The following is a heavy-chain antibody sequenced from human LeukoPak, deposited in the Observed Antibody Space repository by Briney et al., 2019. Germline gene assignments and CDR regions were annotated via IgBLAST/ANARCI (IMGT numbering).Heavy chain of an antibody. CDR1: GGSIRSSTYF. V-gene: IGHV4-39*01. CDR2: IHHSGDT. D-gene: IGHD3-22*01. Sequence: SETLSLTCTVSGGSIRSSTYFWAWIRQPPGKGLEWTGTIHHSGDTYYNPSLKSRVTISVDTSKNQFSLNLSSVTAADTAVYYCARLGGYYDPPDYWGQGTLVTVSS. CDR3: ARLGGYYDPPDY. J-gene: IGHJ4*02.